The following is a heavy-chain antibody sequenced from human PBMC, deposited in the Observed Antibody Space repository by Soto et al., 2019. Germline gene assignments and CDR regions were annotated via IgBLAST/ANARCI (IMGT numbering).Heavy chain of an antibody. Sequence: QVQLVQSGAEVKKPGASVKVSCKASGSTFTGYYMHWVRQAPGQGLEWMGWINPNSGGTNYAQKFQGRVTMNRDTSISTAYMELSRLRSDDTAVYYCARDWSPNGAYCSGGSCYPDYWGQGTLVTVSS. CDR2: INPNSGGT. CDR1: GSTFTGYY. V-gene: IGHV1-2*02. D-gene: IGHD2-15*01. CDR3: ARDWSPNGAYCSGGSCYPDY. J-gene: IGHJ4*02.